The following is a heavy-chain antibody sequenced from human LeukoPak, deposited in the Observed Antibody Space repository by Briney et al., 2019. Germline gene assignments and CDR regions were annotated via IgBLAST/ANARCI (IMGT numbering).Heavy chain of an antibody. CDR2: IYYSGNT. CDR3: ASDYGSGSYRFDF. J-gene: IGHJ4*02. Sequence: SETLSLTCTVSGASMSSYSWSWIRQPPGKGLEWIGYIYYSGNTIYNPPLKSRLTISLDTSKNQFSLKLTSVTAADTAVYYCASDYGSGSYRFDFWGQGTLVIVSS. CDR1: GASMSSYS. D-gene: IGHD3-10*01. V-gene: IGHV4-59*01.